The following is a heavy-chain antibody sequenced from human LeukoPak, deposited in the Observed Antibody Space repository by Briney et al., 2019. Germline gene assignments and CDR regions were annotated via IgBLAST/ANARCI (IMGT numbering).Heavy chain of an antibody. J-gene: IGHJ5*02. Sequence: SVKVSCKASGHTFSSYGISWVRQAPGQGLEWMGWISTNNGNTNYAQKFQGRVTMTTDTSTSTAYMELSSLRSEDTAVYYCARRYYDSSGYPHYGFDPWGQGTLVTVSS. CDR3: ARRYYDSSGYPHYGFDP. CDR2: ISTNNGNT. D-gene: IGHD3-22*01. CDR1: GHTFSSYG. V-gene: IGHV1-18*01.